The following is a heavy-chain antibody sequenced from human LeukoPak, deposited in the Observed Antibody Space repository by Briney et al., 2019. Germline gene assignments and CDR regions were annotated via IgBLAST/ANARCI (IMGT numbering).Heavy chain of an antibody. J-gene: IGHJ6*02. Sequence: ASVKVSCKASGYSFINNGINWVRQAPGQGLEWMGWISAYNGNTNYAQKLQGRVTMTTDTSTSTAYMELRSLRSDDTAVYYCARLDLGYYYGMDVWGQGTTVTVSS. CDR2: ISAYNGNT. CDR1: GYSFINNG. CDR3: ARLDLGYYYGMDV. D-gene: IGHD3-10*01. V-gene: IGHV1-18*01.